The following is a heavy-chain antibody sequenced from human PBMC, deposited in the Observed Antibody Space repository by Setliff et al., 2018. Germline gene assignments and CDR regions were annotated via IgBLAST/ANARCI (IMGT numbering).Heavy chain of an antibody. CDR1: GSSFSSYS. D-gene: IGHD3-22*01. CDR3: ARWRVRDSGYYPRLSYMDV. J-gene: IGHJ6*03. V-gene: IGHV4-59*08. Sequence: KTSETLSLTCTVSGSSFSSYSWSWIRQPPGKGLEWIGYKYYSGSTNSNPSLKSRVTISVDTSKNQLSLKLSSVTAADTAVYYCARWRVRDSGYYPRLSYMDVWGKGTTVTVSS. CDR2: KYYSGST.